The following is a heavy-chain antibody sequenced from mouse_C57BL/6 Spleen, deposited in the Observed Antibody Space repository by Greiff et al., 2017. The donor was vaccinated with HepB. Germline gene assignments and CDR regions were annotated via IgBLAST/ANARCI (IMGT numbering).Heavy chain of an antibody. CDR2: ISGGGGNT. D-gene: IGHD2-4*01. J-gene: IGHJ1*03. Sequence: DVQLVESGGGLVKPGGSLKLSCAASGFTFSSYTMSWVRQTPEKRLEWVATISGGGGNTYYPDSVKGRFTISRDNAKNTLYLQMSSLRSEDTALYYCARHYYDYDEGYFDVWGTGTTVTVSS. V-gene: IGHV5-9*01. CDR3: ARHYYDYDEGYFDV. CDR1: GFTFSSYT.